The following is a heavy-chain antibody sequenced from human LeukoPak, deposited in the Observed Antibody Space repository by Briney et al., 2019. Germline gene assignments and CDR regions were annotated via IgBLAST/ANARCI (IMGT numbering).Heavy chain of an antibody. Sequence: EASVKVSCRASGYTFTGYYMHWVRQAPGQGLEWMGWINPNSGGTNYAQKLQGRVTMTTDTSTSTAYMELRSLRSEDTAVYYCARGGVHYYGSGLMDVWGKGTTVTVSS. CDR3: ARGGVHYYGSGLMDV. CDR1: GYTFTGYY. J-gene: IGHJ6*03. V-gene: IGHV1-2*02. D-gene: IGHD3-10*01. CDR2: INPNSGGT.